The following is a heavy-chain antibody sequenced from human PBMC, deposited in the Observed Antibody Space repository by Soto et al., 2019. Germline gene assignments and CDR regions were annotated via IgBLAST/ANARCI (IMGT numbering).Heavy chain of an antibody. D-gene: IGHD1-1*01. Sequence: KFPVASVKVSCKAPGGTFSSYAISWVRQAPGQGLEWMGGIIPIFGTANYAQKFQGRVTITADESTSTAYMELSSLRSEDTAVYYCARVSTTYYGMDVWGQGTTVTVSS. J-gene: IGHJ6*02. V-gene: IGHV1-69*13. CDR1: GGTFSSYA. CDR2: IIPIFGTA. CDR3: ARVSTTYYGMDV.